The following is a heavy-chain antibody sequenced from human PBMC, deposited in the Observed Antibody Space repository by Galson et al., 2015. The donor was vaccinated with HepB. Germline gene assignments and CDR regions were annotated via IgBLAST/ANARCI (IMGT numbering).Heavy chain of an antibody. J-gene: IGHJ4*02. Sequence: SETLSLTCSVSGGSINIPNWWSWVRQPPGKGLEWIGKLYHSGITKCNPSLQSRVTISVDKSKNQSSLELTSVTAADTAVYYCAREVVADRGWGFDHWGQGTLVTVSS. CDR1: GGSINIPNW. CDR2: LYHSGIT. V-gene: IGHV4-4*02. D-gene: IGHD3-22*01. CDR3: AREVVADRGWGFDH.